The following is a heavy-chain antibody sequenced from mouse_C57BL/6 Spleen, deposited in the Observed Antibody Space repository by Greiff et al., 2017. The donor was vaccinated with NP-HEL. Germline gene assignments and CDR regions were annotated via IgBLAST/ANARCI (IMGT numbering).Heavy chain of an antibody. CDR3: ARQGSSGYGGAMDY. CDR2: ISNGGGST. J-gene: IGHJ4*01. CDR1: GFTFSDYY. Sequence: EVMLVESGGGLVQPGGSLKLSCAASGFTFSDYYMYWVRQTPEKRLEWVAYISNGGGSTYYPDTVKGRFTISRDNAKNTLYLQMSRLKSEDTAMYYCARQGSSGYGGAMDYWGQGTSVTVSS. D-gene: IGHD3-2*02. V-gene: IGHV5-12*01.